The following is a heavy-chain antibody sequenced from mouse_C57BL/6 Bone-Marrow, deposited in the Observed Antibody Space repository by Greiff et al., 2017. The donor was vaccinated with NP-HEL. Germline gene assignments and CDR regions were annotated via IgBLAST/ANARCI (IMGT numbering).Heavy chain of an antibody. CDR1: GYTFTDYY. CDR2: IFPGSGST. D-gene: IGHD1-1*01. CDR3: ARVYYGSSSECYV. V-gene: IGHV1-75*01. Sequence: QVQLKESGPELVKPGASVKISCKASGYTFTDYYINWVKQRPGQGLEWIGWIFPGSGSTYYNEKFKGKATLTVDKSSSTAYMLLSSLTSEDSAVYFCARVYYGSSSECYVWGTGTTVTVSS. J-gene: IGHJ1*03.